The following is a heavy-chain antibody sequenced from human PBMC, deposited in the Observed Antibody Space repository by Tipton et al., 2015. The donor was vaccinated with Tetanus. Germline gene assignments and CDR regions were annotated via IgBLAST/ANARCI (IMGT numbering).Heavy chain of an antibody. D-gene: IGHD5-18*01. J-gene: IGHJ2*01. CDR3: ARGGSYSYGPRGFDL. Sequence: TLSLTCNVSGASMSSSSYYWDWIRQPPGKGLEWIGSIYYSGSSYYNPSLESRVTISVDTPKNQFSLKLTSLTVADTAVYYCARGGSYSYGPRGFDLWGRGTLVTVSS. V-gene: IGHV4-39*07. CDR2: IYYSGSS. CDR1: GASMSSSSYY.